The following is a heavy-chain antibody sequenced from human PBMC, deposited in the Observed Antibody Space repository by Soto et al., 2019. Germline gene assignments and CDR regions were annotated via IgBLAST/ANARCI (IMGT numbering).Heavy chain of an antibody. Sequence: GASVKVSCKASGYTFTSYYMHWVRQAPGQGLEWMGIINPSGGSTSYAQKFQGRVTMTRDTSTSTVYMELSSLRSEDTAVYYCARVGPGIRYCGGDCYQNPNFDYWGQGTLVTVSS. CDR2: INPSGGST. CDR3: ARVGPGIRYCGGDCYQNPNFDY. CDR1: GYTFTSYY. J-gene: IGHJ4*02. D-gene: IGHD2-21*02. V-gene: IGHV1-46*01.